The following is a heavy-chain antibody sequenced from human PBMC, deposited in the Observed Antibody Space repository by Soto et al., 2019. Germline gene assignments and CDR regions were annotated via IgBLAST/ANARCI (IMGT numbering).Heavy chain of an antibody. CDR3: VRAGHVFDVHYYGMDL. J-gene: IGHJ6*02. V-gene: IGHV3-33*01. D-gene: IGHD3-10*01. Sequence: GGSLRLSGAASGFTFSSYGMHWVRQAPGKGLEWVAFIWHDGGNKFYADSVKGRFAISRDNANNVMYLQMDTLRAEDTAVYYCVRAGHVFDVHYYGMDLWGQGTTVTVSS. CDR1: GFTFSSYG. CDR2: IWHDGGNK.